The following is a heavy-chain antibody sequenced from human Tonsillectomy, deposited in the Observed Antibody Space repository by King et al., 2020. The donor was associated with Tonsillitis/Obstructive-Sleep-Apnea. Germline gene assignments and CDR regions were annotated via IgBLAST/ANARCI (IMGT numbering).Heavy chain of an antibody. J-gene: IGHJ6*03. V-gene: IGHV1-69*01. D-gene: IGHD1-26*01. CDR1: GGTFSNSA. Sequence: VQLVESGAEVKKPGSSVKVSCKASGGTFSNSAISWVRQAPGQGLEWMGGIIPIFGAANYAQKFQGRVTITADASTNTAYMELSSLRSDDTAVYYCAGKSGSYYYYYMDVWGKGTTVTVSS. CDR2: IIPIFGAA. CDR3: AGKSGSYYYYYMDV.